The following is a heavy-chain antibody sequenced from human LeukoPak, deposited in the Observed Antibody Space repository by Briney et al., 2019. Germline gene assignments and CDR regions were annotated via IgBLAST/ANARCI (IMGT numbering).Heavy chain of an antibody. D-gene: IGHD2-2*01. CDR1: GFIFSNYA. CDR2: ISGSSDSA. CDR3: AKIVVPGAIDY. V-gene: IGHV3-23*01. Sequence: PGGSLRLSCAASGFIFSNYAMSWVRQAPGKGLEWVSSISGSSDSAYFAASVKGRFTISRDNSKNTLYLQMSSLRAEDTAVYYCAKIVVPGAIDYWGQGTLVTVSS. J-gene: IGHJ4*02.